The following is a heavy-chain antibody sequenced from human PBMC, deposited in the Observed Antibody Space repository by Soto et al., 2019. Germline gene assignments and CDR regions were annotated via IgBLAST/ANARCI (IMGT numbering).Heavy chain of an antibody. D-gene: IGHD5-12*01. J-gene: IGHJ4*02. CDR1: GFTFSSYA. CDR2: ISYDGSNK. CDR3: ARDQRREYSADAGSY. Sequence: VQLVESGGGVVQPGRSLRLSCAASGFTFSSYAMHWVRQAPGKGLEWVAVISYDGSNKYYADSVKGRFTMSRDNSKNTLYLQMNSLRAEDTAVYYCARDQRREYSADAGSYWGQGTLVTVSS. V-gene: IGHV3-30-3*01.